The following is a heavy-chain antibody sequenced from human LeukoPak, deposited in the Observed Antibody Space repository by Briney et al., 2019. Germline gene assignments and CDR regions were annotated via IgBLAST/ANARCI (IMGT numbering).Heavy chain of an antibody. CDR2: INPNSSCT. J-gene: IGHJ4*02. CDR1: GYTFTGYY. Sequence: ASVKLSCKASGYTFTGYYMHWVRQAPGQGLEWMGWINPNSSCTNYAQKFQARVTMTRDTSISTAYMELSRLRSDDTAVYYCARGHYGGSFDYSGQGSLGTVSS. V-gene: IGHV1-2*02. D-gene: IGHD4-23*01. CDR3: ARGHYGGSFDY.